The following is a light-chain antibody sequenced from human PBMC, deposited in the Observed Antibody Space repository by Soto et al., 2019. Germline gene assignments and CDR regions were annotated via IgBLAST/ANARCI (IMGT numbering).Light chain of an antibody. CDR3: QQSYNALFN. J-gene: IGKJ3*01. CDR2: AAS. V-gene: IGKV1-39*01. Sequence: IQMTQSPSSLSASIGDTVTITCRASQTIDRYLNWFQQKSGQAPKLLMNAASTLRSGVPSRFSASGSVTDLTLTISSLQPEDYATYYCQQSYNALFNLGPGAKVDIK. CDR1: QTIDRY.